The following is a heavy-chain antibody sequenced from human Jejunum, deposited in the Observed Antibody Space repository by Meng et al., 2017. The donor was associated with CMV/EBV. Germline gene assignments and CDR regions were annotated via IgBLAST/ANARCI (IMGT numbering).Heavy chain of an antibody. D-gene: IGHD5-12*01. CDR1: GFTITNAG. CDR2: IRYDESEK. J-gene: IGHJ5*01. CDR3: AKGNGGFSGYGLDS. Sequence: GFTITNAGMHRVRQAPDKGLEWVAFIRYDESEKFYIDSVKGRFTISRDTSKNTVYLQMNSLKNEDTAVYYCAKGNGGFSGYGLDSWGQGSLVTVSS. V-gene: IGHV3-30*02.